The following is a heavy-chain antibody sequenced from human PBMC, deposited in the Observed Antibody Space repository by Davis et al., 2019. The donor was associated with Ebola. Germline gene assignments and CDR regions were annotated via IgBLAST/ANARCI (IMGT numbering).Heavy chain of an antibody. Sequence: SLKISCAASGFTFDDYAMHWVRQAPGKGLEWVSGISWNSGSIGYADSVKGRFTISRDNAKNSLYLQMNSLRAEDTAVYYCARDPTYCGGDCYSDYWGQGTLVTVSS. V-gene: IGHV3-9*01. CDR3: ARDPTYCGGDCYSDY. J-gene: IGHJ4*02. CDR2: ISWNSGSI. CDR1: GFTFDDYA. D-gene: IGHD2-21*01.